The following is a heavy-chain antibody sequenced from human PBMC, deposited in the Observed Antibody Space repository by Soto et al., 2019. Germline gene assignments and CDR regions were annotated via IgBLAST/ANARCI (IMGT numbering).Heavy chain of an antibody. CDR3: AREVDTYYDFWSGSPPHNWFDP. J-gene: IGHJ5*02. CDR1: GFTFSSYS. Sequence: GGSLRLSCAASGFTFSSYSMNWVRQAPGKVLEWVSSISSSSSYIYYADSVKGRYTISRDNAKNSLYLQMNSLRAEDTAVYYCAREVDTYYDFWSGSPPHNWFDPCGQGTLVTVSS. V-gene: IGHV3-21*01. CDR2: ISSSSSYI. D-gene: IGHD3-3*01.